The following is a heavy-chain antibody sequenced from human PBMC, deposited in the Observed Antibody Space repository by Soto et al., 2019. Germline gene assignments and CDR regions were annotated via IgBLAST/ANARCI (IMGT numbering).Heavy chain of an antibody. CDR1: GFTFSSYG. V-gene: IGHV3-30*18. CDR2: ISYDGSNK. D-gene: IGHD6-19*01. Sequence: QVQLVESGGGVVQPGRSLRLSCAASGFTFSSYGMHWVRQAPGKGLEWVAVISYDGSNKYYADSVKGRFTISRDNSKNTLYLQMTSLRAEDTAVYYCAKESSGWYYFDYWGQGTLVSVSS. J-gene: IGHJ4*02. CDR3: AKESSGWYYFDY.